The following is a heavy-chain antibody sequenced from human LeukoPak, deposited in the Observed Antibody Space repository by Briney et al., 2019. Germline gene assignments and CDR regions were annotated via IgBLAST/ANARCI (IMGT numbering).Heavy chain of an antibody. Sequence: GGSLRLSCAVFGLTFKNSWMTWVHQAPGKGLEWVATLNQDGGEKYYVDSVKGRFTISRDNAKNSLYLQMNSLRADDTAVYYCARGHWGLDPWGQGTLVIVSS. D-gene: IGHD7-27*01. CDR2: LNQDGGEK. CDR1: GLTFKNSW. CDR3: ARGHWGLDP. V-gene: IGHV3-7*03. J-gene: IGHJ5*02.